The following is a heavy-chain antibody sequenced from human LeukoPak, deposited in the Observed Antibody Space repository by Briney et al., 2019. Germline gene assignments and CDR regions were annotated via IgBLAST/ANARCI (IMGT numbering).Heavy chain of an antibody. Sequence: QSGGSLRLSCATSGFPFSHYGMLWVPQAPGKGGEGVAVMWSDGTNRYYGDPVKGRFTISRDNFQRTVYLQMNSLRAEDTAVYYCAKDAQRGFDYSNSLDKWGQGTLVTVSS. CDR3: AKDAQRGFDYSNSLDK. J-gene: IGHJ4*02. CDR1: GFPFSHYG. V-gene: IGHV3-33*06. D-gene: IGHD4-11*01. CDR2: MWSDGTNR.